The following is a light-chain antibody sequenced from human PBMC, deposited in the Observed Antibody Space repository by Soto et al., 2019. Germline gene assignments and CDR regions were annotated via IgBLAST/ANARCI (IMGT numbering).Light chain of an antibody. V-gene: IGKV3-15*01. Sequence: ETMMTQSPDTLSVSLGERATLSCRASQSLRSSLAWYQQKPGQAPRLLIYDASTRATGIPARFSGSGSGTDFTLTISGLQSEDFATYYCQQYNSLYTFGQGTKLEIK. CDR3: QQYNSLYT. CDR1: QSLRSS. CDR2: DAS. J-gene: IGKJ2*01.